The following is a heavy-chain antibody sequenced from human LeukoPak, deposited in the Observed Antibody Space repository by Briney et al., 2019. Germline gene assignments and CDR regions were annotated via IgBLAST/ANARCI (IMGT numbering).Heavy chain of an antibody. J-gene: IGHJ6*04. CDR2: ISSSGSTI. D-gene: IGHD3-10*02. CDR1: GFTFSSYE. Sequence: PGGSLRLSCAASGFTFSSYEMNWVRQAPGRGLEWVSYISSSGSTIYYADSVKGRFTISRDNAKNSLYLQMNSLRAEDTAVYYCTELGITMIGGVWGKGTTVTISS. CDR3: TELGITMIGGV. V-gene: IGHV3-48*03.